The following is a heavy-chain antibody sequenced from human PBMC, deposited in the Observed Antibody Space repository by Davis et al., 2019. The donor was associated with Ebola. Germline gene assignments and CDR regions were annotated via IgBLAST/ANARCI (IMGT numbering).Heavy chain of an antibody. V-gene: IGHV3-7*01. D-gene: IGHD5-12*01. CDR3: AREGDIVATMDGYYGMDV. Sequence: GGSLRLSCAASGFTFSSYWMSWVRQAPGKGLEWVANIKQDGSEKYYVDSVEGRFTISRDNAKNSLYLQMNSLRAEDTAVYYCAREGDIVATMDGYYGMDVWGKGTTVTVSS. CDR1: GFTFSSYW. J-gene: IGHJ6*04. CDR2: IKQDGSEK.